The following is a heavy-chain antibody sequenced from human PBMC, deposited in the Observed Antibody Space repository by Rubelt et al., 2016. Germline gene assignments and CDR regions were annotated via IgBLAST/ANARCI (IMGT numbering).Heavy chain of an antibody. D-gene: IGHD5-12*01. CDR3: ARVRVDTRDI. CDR1: GGSFSGYY. V-gene: IGHV4-34*01. J-gene: IGHJ3*02. CDR2: INHSGST. Sequence: QVQLQQWGAGLLKPSETLSLTCAVYGGSFSGYYWSWIRQPPGKGLEWIGEINHSGSTNYNPSLKSRVTISVDTSKNQFSLKRSSVTAADTAVYYCARVRVDTRDIWGQGTMVTVSS.